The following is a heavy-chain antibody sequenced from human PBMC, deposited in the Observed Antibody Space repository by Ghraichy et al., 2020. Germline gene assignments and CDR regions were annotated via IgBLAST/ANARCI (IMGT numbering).Heavy chain of an antibody. CDR3: ARGRLLYGMDV. CDR2: IYYSGST. V-gene: IGHV4-59*01. CDR1: GGSISSYY. J-gene: IGHJ6*02. Sequence: SETLSLTCTVSGGSISSYYWSWIRQPPEKGLEWIGYIYYSGSTNYNPSLKSRVTISVDTSKNQFSLKLSSVTAADTAVYYCARGRLLYGMDVWGQGTTVTVSS. D-gene: IGHD2-21*01.